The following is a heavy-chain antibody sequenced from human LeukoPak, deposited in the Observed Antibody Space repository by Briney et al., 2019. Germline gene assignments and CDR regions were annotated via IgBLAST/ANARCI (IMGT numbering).Heavy chain of an antibody. J-gene: IGHJ4*02. Sequence: SETLSLTCTVSGGSISSRRNYWGWIRQPPGQGLEWIGSIYSSGSTYYNPSLKSRLTISVDTSKNQFSLKLSSVTAADTAVYYCAGEGQQLTFDYWGQGTLVTVSS. CDR2: IYSSGST. D-gene: IGHD6-13*01. CDR3: AGEGQQLTFDY. V-gene: IGHV4-39*02. CDR1: GGSISSRRNY.